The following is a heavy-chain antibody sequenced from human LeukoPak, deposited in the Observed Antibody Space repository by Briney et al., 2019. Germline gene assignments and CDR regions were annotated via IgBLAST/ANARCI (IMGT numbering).Heavy chain of an antibody. Sequence: SETLPLTCTVSGGSISSFYWNWLRQPPGKGLEWIGYIYYSGSTDYNPSLKSRVTMSVDRSKNRFSLKLSSVTAADTAVYYCARDLAHAFDIWGQGIMVTVSS. D-gene: IGHD3-3*02. J-gene: IGHJ3*02. CDR1: GGSISSFY. CDR3: ARDLAHAFDI. V-gene: IGHV4-59*01. CDR2: IYYSGST.